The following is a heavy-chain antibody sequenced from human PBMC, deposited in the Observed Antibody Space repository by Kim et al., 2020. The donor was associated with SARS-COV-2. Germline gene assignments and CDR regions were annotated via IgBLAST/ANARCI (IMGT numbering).Heavy chain of an antibody. V-gene: IGHV4-59*03. CDR1: GDSISSYY. CDR3: ARGPYGLFDY. D-gene: IGHD4-17*01. Sequence: SETLSLTCTVSGDSISSYYWSWIRQSPGKGLEWIGYIYYTGSTNYSPSLRSRVTISVDRSKNQFSLKLNSVTAADPAVYYCARGPYGLFDYWGQGTLVSVSS. CDR2: IYYTGST. J-gene: IGHJ4*02.